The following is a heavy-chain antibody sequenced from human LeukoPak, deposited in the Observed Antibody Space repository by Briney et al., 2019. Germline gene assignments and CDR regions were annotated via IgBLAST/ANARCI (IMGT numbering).Heavy chain of an antibody. CDR1: GYTFNSYG. D-gene: IGHD3-22*01. CDR3: ARDYDSSGYYRYFQH. Sequence: ASVKVSCKASGYTFNSYGINWVRQAPGQGLEWMGWISAYNGNTNYAQKLQGRVTMTTDTSTSTAYMELRSLRSDDTAVYYCARDYDSSGYYRYFQHWGQGTLVTASS. J-gene: IGHJ1*01. CDR2: ISAYNGNT. V-gene: IGHV1-18*01.